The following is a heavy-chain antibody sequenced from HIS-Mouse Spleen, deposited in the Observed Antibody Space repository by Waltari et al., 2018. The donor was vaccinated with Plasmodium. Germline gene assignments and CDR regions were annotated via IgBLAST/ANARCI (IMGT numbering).Heavy chain of an antibody. CDR2: MSGSGGST. J-gene: IGHJ4*02. V-gene: IGHV3-23*01. D-gene: IGHD7-27*01. Sequence: EVQLLASGGGLVQPGGSLRLSCAASGFTFSSNAIGWVRLAPGKGQEWVSAMSGSGGSTYYADSGKGRFTISRDNSKNTLYLQMNSLRAEDTAVYYCAKSSKGTGDLWDYWGQGTLVTVSS. CDR1: GFTFSSNA. CDR3: AKSSKGTGDLWDY.